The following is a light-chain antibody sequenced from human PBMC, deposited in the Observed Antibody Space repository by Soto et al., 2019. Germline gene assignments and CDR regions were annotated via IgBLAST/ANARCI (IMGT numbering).Light chain of an antibody. J-gene: IGKJ4*01. CDR3: QQYDSYSLT. Sequence: DVQMTQSPSTLSASVGDRVTITCRASQSIFNLLAWYRQKPGQAHRFLIYDVSTLESGVPSRFSGSGSGTEFTPNISSLQPEDFATYNCQQYDSYSLTFGGGTRVEIK. CDR2: DVS. CDR1: QSIFNL. V-gene: IGKV1-5*01.